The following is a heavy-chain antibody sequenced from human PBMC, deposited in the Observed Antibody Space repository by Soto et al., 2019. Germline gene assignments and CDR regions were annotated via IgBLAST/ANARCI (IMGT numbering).Heavy chain of an antibody. J-gene: IGHJ3*02. V-gene: IGHV4-34*01. CDR2: MSHSGGT. D-gene: IGHD1-1*01. Sequence: QVQLQQWGAGLLKPSETLSLTCAVYGGFVSSGSYYWSWIRQPPGKGLEWIGEMSHSGGTHFNPARKRRGTIAVDTSKNQFSLKMSSVTAADTALSYCARVERGTATTVVDAFDIWGPGTMVTVSS. CDR3: ARVERGTATTVVDAFDI. CDR1: GGFVSSGSYY.